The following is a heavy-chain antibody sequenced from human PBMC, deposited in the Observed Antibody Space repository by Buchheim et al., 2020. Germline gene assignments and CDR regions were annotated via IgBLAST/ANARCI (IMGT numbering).Heavy chain of an antibody. CDR1: GDSISSDKW. CDR3: ARVSAQLGAFDY. CDR2: IYHSGST. V-gene: IGHV4-4*02. J-gene: IGHJ4*02. D-gene: IGHD3-16*01. Sequence: QVQLQESGPGLVKPSGTLSLTCAVSGDSISSDKWWTWVRQPPGKGLEWIVYIYHSGSTNYNPSLKSRVTISVDKSNNLFSLKLSSVTAADTAMYYCARVSAQLGAFDYCGQGTL.